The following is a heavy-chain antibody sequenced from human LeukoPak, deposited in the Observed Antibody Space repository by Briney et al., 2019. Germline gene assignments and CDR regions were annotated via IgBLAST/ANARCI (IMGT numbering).Heavy chain of an antibody. CDR1: GLTFSDAW. CDR2: IRSKTDGGTT. Sequence: PGGSLRLSCAASGLTFSDAWMTWVRQAPGKGLEWVARIRSKTDGGTTSYAAPVKGRFTISRDDSKNTLYLQMNSLKTEDTAVYYCATERRAGFDYWGQGTLVTASS. V-gene: IGHV3-15*01. J-gene: IGHJ4*02. D-gene: IGHD3-10*01. CDR3: ATERRAGFDY.